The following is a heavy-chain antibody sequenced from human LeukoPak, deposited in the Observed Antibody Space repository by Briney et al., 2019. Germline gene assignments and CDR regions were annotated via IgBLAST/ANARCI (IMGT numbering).Heavy chain of an antibody. D-gene: IGHD1-26*01. CDR2: ISGDGDST. CDR3: AKDILVGATTTSGPHI. CDR1: GFTFDDFA. Sequence: GGSLRLSCAASGFTFDDFAIHWVRHAPGKGLQWVSRISGDGDSTFYADSVRGRFTISRDNSKNSLYLQMTTLRTEDTALYYCAKDILVGATTTSGPHIWGQGTMVTVSS. J-gene: IGHJ3*02. V-gene: IGHV3-43*02.